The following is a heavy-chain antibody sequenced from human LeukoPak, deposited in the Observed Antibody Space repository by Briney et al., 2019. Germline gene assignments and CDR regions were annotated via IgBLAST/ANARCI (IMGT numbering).Heavy chain of an antibody. CDR2: IIPIFGTA. CDR3: ARAASEYSSRSYYYYYMDV. D-gene: IGHD6-13*01. J-gene: IGHJ6*03. V-gene: IGHV1-69*13. CDR1: GGTFSSYA. Sequence: SVKVSCKASGGTFSSYAISWARQAPGQGLEWMGGIIPIFGTANYAQKFQGRVTITADESTSTAYMELSSLRSEDTAVYYCARAASEYSSRSYYYYYMDVWGKGTTVTVSS.